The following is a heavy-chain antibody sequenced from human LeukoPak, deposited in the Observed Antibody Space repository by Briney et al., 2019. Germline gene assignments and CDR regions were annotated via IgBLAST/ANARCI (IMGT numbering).Heavy chain of an antibody. V-gene: IGHV2-5*02. CDR2: IYWDDNK. CDR3: ARYGDYRFLYYFDH. CDR1: GFSLRTTGVG. Sequence: SGPTLVNPTQTLTLTCTFSGFSLRTTGVGVGWVGQPPGKGLEWLALIYWDDNKLYSPSLRSRVTITKDTSKNQVVLTMTNMAPVDTATYYCARYGDYRFLYYFDHWGQGALVTVSS. D-gene: IGHD4-17*01. J-gene: IGHJ4*02.